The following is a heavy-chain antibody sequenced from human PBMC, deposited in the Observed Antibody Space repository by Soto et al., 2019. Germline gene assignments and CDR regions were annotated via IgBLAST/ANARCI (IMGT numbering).Heavy chain of an antibody. CDR2: IYGGGTT. J-gene: IGHJ4*02. D-gene: IGHD6-19*01. CDR1: GFTVSSKY. Sequence: EVQLVESGGGLIQPGGSLRLSCAASGFTVSSKYMTWVRQAPGKGLEWVSVIYGGGTTYYADSVKGRFTIYRDKSKNTLYLQMNSLRAEDTAVYYCVQTTGWPGFDFWGQGTLVTVSS. V-gene: IGHV3-53*01. CDR3: VQTTGWPGFDF.